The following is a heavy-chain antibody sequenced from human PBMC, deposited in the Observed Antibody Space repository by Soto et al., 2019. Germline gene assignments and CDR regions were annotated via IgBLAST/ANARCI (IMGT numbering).Heavy chain of an antibody. D-gene: IGHD2-21*02. CDR1: GDTLSELS. CDR3: ATERLGFCDSDNCYRHYFDS. J-gene: IGHJ4*02. V-gene: IGHV1-24*01. Sequence: ASVKVSCKVSGDTLSELSIHWVRQAPGKGLEWMGRFDPEDDEIVYAQKFQGRVTMTEDTSTDTSYMQVTSLTSEDTAVYYCATERLGFCDSDNCYRHYFDSWGQGSLVTVSS. CDR2: FDPEDDEI.